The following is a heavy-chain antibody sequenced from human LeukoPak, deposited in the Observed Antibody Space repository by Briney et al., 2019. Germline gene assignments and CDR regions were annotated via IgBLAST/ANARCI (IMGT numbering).Heavy chain of an antibody. V-gene: IGHV4-30-4*01. D-gene: IGHD2-15*01. CDR2: ICYSGST. J-gene: IGHJ5*02. Sequence: SETLSLTCTVSGGSISSGDYYWSWIRQPPGKGLEWIGYICYSGSTYYNPSLKSRVTISVDTSKNQFSLKLSSVTAADTAVYYCAREAVVAARWFDPWGQGTLVTVSS. CDR3: AREAVVAARWFDP. CDR1: GGSISSGDYY.